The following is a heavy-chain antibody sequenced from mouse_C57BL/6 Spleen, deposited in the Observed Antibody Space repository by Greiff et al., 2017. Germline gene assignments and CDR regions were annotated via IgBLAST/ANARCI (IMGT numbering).Heavy chain of an antibody. CDR2: INPNNGGT. V-gene: IGHV1-26*01. Sequence: VQLQQSGPELVKPGASVKISCKASGYTFTDYYMNWVKQSHGKSLEWIGDINPNNGGTSYNQKFKGKATLTVDKSSSTAYMELRSLTSEDSAVXYCARPYYSNLYFDVWGTGTTVTVSS. CDR1: GYTFTDYY. D-gene: IGHD2-5*01. J-gene: IGHJ1*03. CDR3: ARPYYSNLYFDV.